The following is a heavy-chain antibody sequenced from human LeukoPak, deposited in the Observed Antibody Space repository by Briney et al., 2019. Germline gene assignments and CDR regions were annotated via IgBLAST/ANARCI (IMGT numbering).Heavy chain of an antibody. J-gene: IGHJ4*02. CDR1: GYTFTNYA. CDR3: ARGDTGPTYNSNWYETDY. CDR2: INANTGNP. V-gene: IGHV7-4-1*02. Sequence: ASVKVSCKASGYTFTNYAINWVRQAPGKGLEWMGWINANTGNPTYALGFTGRFVLSLDTSVSTAYLQISSLEAEDTAVYYCARGDTGPTYNSNWYETDYWGQGTLVTVSS. D-gene: IGHD6-13*01.